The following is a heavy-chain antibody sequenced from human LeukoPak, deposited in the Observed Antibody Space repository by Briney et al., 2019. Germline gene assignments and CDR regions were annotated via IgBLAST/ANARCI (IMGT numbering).Heavy chain of an antibody. Sequence: PGGSLRLSCAASGFTFTTYAMNWVRQAPGKGLEWVSGLSGDGGYKYYADSAKGRFTISRDNSKNTLHLQMSSLRAEDTAIYYCTRDPSASGPDFDFWGQGTLVIVSS. CDR3: TRDPSASGPDFDF. CDR2: LSGDGGYK. CDR1: GFTFTTYA. V-gene: IGHV3-23*01. J-gene: IGHJ4*02. D-gene: IGHD3-10*01.